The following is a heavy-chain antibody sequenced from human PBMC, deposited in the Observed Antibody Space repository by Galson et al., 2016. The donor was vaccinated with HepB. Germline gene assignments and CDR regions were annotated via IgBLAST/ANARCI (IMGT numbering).Heavy chain of an antibody. D-gene: IGHD3-3*01. CDR3: ARDAWSGNYARDASDF. Sequence: SLRLSCAASGFTFSSHAMNWVRQPPGKGLEWVSSISSSSSYIYYADSVKGRFIISRDNAKKSLYLQMNSLRDEDTAVYYCARDAWSGNYARDASDFWGEGTTVTVSS. V-gene: IGHV3-21*01. CDR1: GFTFSSHA. J-gene: IGHJ3*01. CDR2: ISSSSSYI.